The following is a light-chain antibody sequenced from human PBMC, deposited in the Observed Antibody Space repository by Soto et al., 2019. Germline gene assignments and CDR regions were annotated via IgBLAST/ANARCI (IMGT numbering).Light chain of an antibody. J-gene: IGKJ1*01. CDR2: KVS. CDR3: MQGTHWPRT. CDR1: QSLVYSDGNTY. Sequence: DVVMTQSPLSLAVTLGQPASISCRSSQSLVYSDGNTYLYWFHQRPGQSPRRLIYKVSDRDSGVPDRFSGRGSGTDFTLKISRVEAEDVGIYYCMQGTHWPRTVGQGTRVEIK. V-gene: IGKV2-30*01.